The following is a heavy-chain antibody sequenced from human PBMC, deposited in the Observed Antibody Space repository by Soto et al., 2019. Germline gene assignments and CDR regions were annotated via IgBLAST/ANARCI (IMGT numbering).Heavy chain of an antibody. CDR3: ARVEVDFDWLFDY. Sequence: SETLSLTCAVYGGSFSGYYWSWIRQPPGKGLEWIGEINHSGSTNYNPSLKSRVTISVNTSKNQFSLKLSSVTAADTVVYYCARVEVDFDWLFDYWGQGTLVTVSS. D-gene: IGHD3-9*01. CDR2: INHSGST. CDR1: GGSFSGYY. J-gene: IGHJ4*02. V-gene: IGHV4-34*01.